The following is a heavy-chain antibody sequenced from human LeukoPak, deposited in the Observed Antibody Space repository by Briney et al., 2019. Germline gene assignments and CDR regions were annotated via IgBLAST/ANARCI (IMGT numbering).Heavy chain of an antibody. J-gene: IGHJ4*02. CDR2: INPSGGST. CDR1: GYTFTGHF. D-gene: IGHD3-22*01. V-gene: IGHV1-46*01. Sequence: ASLKVSCKASGYTFTGHFLHWVRQAPGQGLEGMGIINPSGGSTNYAQKFQGRVTMTSDTSTSTVYMELSSLRSEDTAVYYCARNYDSSGYTFDYWGQGTLVTVSS. CDR3: ARNYDSSGYTFDY.